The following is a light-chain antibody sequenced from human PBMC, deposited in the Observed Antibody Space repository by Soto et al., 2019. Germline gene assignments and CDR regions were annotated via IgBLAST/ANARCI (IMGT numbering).Light chain of an antibody. V-gene: IGKV3D-15*01. Sequence: EIALTQFPDTLPVSPGERATLSCRASQSISRTLAWYQQKSGQPPRLLIYDASTRATGFPARFSGSGSGAEFTLTISSLQSEDFAVYYCQQYNNWPLTFGGGTKVDIK. CDR1: QSISRT. J-gene: IGKJ4*01. CDR3: QQYNNWPLT. CDR2: DAS.